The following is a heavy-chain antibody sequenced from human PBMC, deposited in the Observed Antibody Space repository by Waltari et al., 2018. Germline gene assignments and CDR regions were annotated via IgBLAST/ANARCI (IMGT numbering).Heavy chain of an antibody. V-gene: IGHV4-38-2*01. Sequence: QVQLQESGPGLVKPSETLSLTCAVSGYSISSGYYWGWIRQPPGKGLEWIGSIYHSGSTYYNPSLKSRVTISVDTSKNQFSLKLNSVTAADTAVYYCARVLCSGGSCLLGAFDIWGQGTMVTVSS. CDR2: IYHSGST. CDR3: ARVLCSGGSCLLGAFDI. D-gene: IGHD2-15*01. J-gene: IGHJ3*02. CDR1: GYSISSGYY.